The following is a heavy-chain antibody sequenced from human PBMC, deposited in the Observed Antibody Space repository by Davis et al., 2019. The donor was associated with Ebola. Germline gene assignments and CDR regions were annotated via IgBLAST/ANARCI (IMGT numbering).Heavy chain of an antibody. D-gene: IGHD3-22*01. J-gene: IGHJ4*02. CDR2: INPSGGNT. CDR3: ARGRGHYESSGGDY. Sequence: ASVKVSCKTSGYTFGSYFIHWVRQAPGQGLEWMGIINPSGGNTNYAQKFQGRVTMTRDASTRTVYMELSSLTSEDTAVYYCARGRGHYESSGGDYWGQGTLVTVSS. V-gene: IGHV1-46*01. CDR1: GYTFGSYF.